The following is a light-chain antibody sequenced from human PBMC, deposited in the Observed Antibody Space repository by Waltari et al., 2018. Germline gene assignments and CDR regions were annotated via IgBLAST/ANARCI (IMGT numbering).Light chain of an antibody. Sequence: EIVLTQSPATLSLSPGERATLSCRASQSVIRYLAWYQKKHGQAPRFLIYDASNRATGIPARFSGCGSVTDFTLTIGSLEVEDSAVYYCQHRSSWPLTFGGGTKVEIK. J-gene: IGKJ4*01. CDR3: QHRSSWPLT. CDR2: DAS. CDR1: QSVIRY. V-gene: IGKV3-11*01.